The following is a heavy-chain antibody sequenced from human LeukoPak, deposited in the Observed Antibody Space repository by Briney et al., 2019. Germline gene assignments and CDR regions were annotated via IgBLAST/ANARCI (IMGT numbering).Heavy chain of an antibody. CDR3: ARHLSSIAARPKYYFDY. Sequence: KASETLSLTCTVSGGSISSSSYYWGWIRQPPGKGLEWIGSIYYSGSTYYNPSLKSRVTISVDTSKNQFSLKLSSVTAADTAAYYCARHLSSIAARPKYYFDYWGQGTLVTVSS. V-gene: IGHV4-39*01. CDR1: GGSISSSSYY. CDR2: IYYSGST. J-gene: IGHJ4*02. D-gene: IGHD6-6*01.